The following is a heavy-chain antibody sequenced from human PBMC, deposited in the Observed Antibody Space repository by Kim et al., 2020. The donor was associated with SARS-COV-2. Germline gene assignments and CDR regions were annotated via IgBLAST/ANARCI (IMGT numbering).Heavy chain of an antibody. J-gene: IGHJ3*01. CDR3: AKSSAVCRFGEGLYDFD. D-gene: IGHD3-10*01. Sequence: GGSLRLSCVGSGFTFNNYAMHWVRQAPGKGLEWVSYITDEGSAIYYADFVKGQFTVSRDNSHNSLYLQMSSLRPEDTAVYYCAKSSAVCRFGEGLYDFD. CDR2: ITDEGSAI. CDR1: GFTFNNYA. V-gene: IGHV3-30*18.